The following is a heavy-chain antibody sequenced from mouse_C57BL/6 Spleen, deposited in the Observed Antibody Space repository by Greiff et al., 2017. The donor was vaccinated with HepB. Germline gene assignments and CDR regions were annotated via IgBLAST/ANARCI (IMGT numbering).Heavy chain of an antibody. CDR1: GYTFTDYE. V-gene: IGHV1-15*01. D-gene: IGHD1-1*01. J-gene: IGHJ1*03. CDR3: TRGTTVVASDV. Sequence: QVHVKQSGAELVRPGASVTLSCKASGYTFTDYEMHWVKQTPVHGLEWIGAIDPETGGTAYNQKFKGKAILTADKSSSTAYMELRSLTSEDSAVYYCTRGTTVVASDVWGTGTTVTVSS. CDR2: IDPETGGT.